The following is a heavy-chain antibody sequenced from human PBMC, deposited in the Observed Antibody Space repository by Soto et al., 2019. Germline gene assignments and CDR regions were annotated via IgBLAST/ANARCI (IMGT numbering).Heavy chain of an antibody. CDR1: GGSLSDYY. CDR2: IYHSGNT. CDR3: VRDRRYWSGRDAFDI. D-gene: IGHD3-3*01. Sequence: QVQLQESGPGLVKPSETLSLTCAVSGGSLSDYYWSWIRQPPGKGLEWIGYIYHSGNTNYNPSLKSRVTTSLDRPQSLYSLKLRSVTAADTAVYYCVRDRRYWSGRDAFDIWGLGTMVTVSS. V-gene: IGHV4-59*01. J-gene: IGHJ3*02.